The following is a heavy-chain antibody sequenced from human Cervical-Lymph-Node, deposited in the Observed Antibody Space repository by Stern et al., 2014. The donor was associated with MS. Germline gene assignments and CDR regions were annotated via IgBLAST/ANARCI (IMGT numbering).Heavy chain of an antibody. Sequence: VQLVESGSGLVKPSQTLSLTCAVSGGSISSGDYSWTWIRQPPGKTLEYIGDIYYNGRTFYNPSLKSRVSISVDRSKNQFSLKLTSMTAADAAVYYCARGADYWGQGILVTVSS. CDR2: IYYNGRT. CDR1: GGSISSGDYS. CDR3: ARGADY. J-gene: IGHJ4*02. V-gene: IGHV4-30-2*01.